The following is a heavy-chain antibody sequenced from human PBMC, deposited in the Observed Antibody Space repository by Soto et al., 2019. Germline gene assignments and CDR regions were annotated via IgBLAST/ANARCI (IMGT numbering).Heavy chain of an antibody. CDR2: ISGDAGST. J-gene: IGHJ4*02. CDR3: ARRTVTAAWFFVDY. CDR1: GFTFNNYA. Sequence: QLGGSLRLSCVASGFTFNNYAMNWVRQAPGKGLEWVSAISGDAGSTFYADSVTGRFTISRDNSKNTLYLQMSSLRAEDTAIYYCARRTVTAAWFFVDYWGQGALVTVSS. V-gene: IGHV3-23*01. D-gene: IGHD2-2*01.